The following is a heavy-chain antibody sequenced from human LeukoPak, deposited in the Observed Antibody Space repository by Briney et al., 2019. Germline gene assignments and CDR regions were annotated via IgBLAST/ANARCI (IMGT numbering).Heavy chain of an antibody. CDR1: GGSISSSSYY. Sequence: PSETLSLTCTVSGGSISSSSYYWGWIRQPPGKGLEWIGSIYYSGSTYYNPSLKSRVTISVDTSKNQFSLRLSSVTAADTAVYYCATYDYGDYAVYYWGQGTLVTVSS. D-gene: IGHD4-17*01. CDR2: IYYSGST. J-gene: IGHJ4*02. V-gene: IGHV4-39*07. CDR3: ATYDYGDYAVYY.